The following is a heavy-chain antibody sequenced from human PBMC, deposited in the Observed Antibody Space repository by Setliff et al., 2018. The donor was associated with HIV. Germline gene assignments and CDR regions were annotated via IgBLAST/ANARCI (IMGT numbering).Heavy chain of an antibody. V-gene: IGHV4-61*02. CDR3: ASAGSGTRAPPRY. CDR1: GDSISSGSYY. Sequence: SETLSLTCTASGDSISSGSYYWSWIRQPAGRGLEWVGRIFSTGSTDYNPSLKSRATISLDTSKNQFSLKLTSVTAADTAVYYCASAGSGTRAPPRYWGQGTLVTVSS. D-gene: IGHD1-1*01. J-gene: IGHJ4*02. CDR2: IFSTGST.